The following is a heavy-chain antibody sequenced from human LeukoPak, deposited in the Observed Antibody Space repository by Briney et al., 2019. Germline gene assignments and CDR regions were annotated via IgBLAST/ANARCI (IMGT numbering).Heavy chain of an antibody. D-gene: IGHD5-18*01. CDR2: INPDDKSA. CDR1: GFTFSKYW. V-gene: IGHV3-74*01. J-gene: IGHJ4*02. CDR3: ARDRDTAIMVPTLIDY. Sequence: GGSLRLSCAASGFTFSKYWLHWLRQAPGKGLVWVSRINPDDKSASYADSVKGRFTIARDNSKNTLYLQMNSLRADDTAVYYCARDRDTAIMVPTLIDYWGRGTLVTVSS.